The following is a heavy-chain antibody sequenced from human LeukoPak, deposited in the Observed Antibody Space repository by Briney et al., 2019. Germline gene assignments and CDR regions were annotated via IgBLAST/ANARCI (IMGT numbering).Heavy chain of an antibody. CDR3: ARLDSGSYRGYDY. CDR1: GGSISSCY. V-gene: IGHV4-4*09. J-gene: IGHJ4*02. Sequence: SETLSLTCTVSGGSISSCYWSWIRQPPGKGLEWIGYIYTSGSTNYNPSLKSRVTISVDTSKNQFSLKLSSVTAADTAVYYCARLDSGSYRGYDYWGQGTLVTVSS. D-gene: IGHD1-26*01. CDR2: IYTSGST.